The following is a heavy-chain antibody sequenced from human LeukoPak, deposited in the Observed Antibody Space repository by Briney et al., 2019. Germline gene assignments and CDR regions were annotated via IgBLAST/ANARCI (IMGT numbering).Heavy chain of an antibody. CDR2: MNPNSGNT. CDR3: ARKSTTYYYDSSGYPTVYYYYMDV. Sequence: ASVKVSCKASGYTFTSYDINWVRQATGQGLEWMGWMNPNSGNTGYAQKFQGRVTMTRNTSISTAYMELSSLRSEDTAVYYCARKSTTYYYDSSGYPTVYYYYMDVWGKGTTVTISS. D-gene: IGHD3-22*01. CDR1: GYTFTSYD. V-gene: IGHV1-8*01. J-gene: IGHJ6*03.